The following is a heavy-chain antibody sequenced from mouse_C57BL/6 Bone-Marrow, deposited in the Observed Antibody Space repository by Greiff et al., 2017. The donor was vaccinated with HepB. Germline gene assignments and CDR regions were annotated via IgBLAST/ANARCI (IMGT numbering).Heavy chain of an antibody. D-gene: IGHD2-3*01. J-gene: IGHJ2*01. V-gene: IGHV1-61*01. CDR1: GYTFTSYW. Sequence: VQLQQPGAELVRPGSSVKLSCKASGYTFTSYWMDWVKQRPGQGLEWIGNIYPSDSETHYNQKFKDKATLTVDKSSSTAYMQLSSLTSEDSAVYYCARGYDGYPDYWGQGTTLTVSS. CDR3: ARGYDGYPDY. CDR2: IYPSDSET.